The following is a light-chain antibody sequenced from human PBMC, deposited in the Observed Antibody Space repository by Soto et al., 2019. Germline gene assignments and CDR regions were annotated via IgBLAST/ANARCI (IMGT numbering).Light chain of an antibody. CDR3: QQYGSSGT. Sequence: DIVLTQSPGTLSLSPGGRATLSCKASQSVSNNYLAWYQQKPGQAPRLLIYGASNRATGIPDRFSGSGSGTDFTLTISRLEPEDFAVYYCQQYGSSGTLGQGTKVDIK. V-gene: IGKV3-20*01. J-gene: IGKJ1*01. CDR2: GAS. CDR1: QSVSNNY.